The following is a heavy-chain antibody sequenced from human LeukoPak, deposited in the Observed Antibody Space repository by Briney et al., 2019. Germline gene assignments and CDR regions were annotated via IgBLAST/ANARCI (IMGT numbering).Heavy chain of an antibody. J-gene: IGHJ6*02. CDR3: AKRVGYGYGMDV. CDR1: GFSVNSND. Sequence: GGSLRLSCEASGFSVNSNDMSWGRQAPGKGLECVSVIDRGGSTFYADSVKGRFTISRDNSKNTLYLQMNSLRVEDTAEFYCAKRVGYGYGMDVWGQGTTVTVSS. V-gene: IGHV3-53*01. D-gene: IGHD6-13*01. CDR2: IDRGGST.